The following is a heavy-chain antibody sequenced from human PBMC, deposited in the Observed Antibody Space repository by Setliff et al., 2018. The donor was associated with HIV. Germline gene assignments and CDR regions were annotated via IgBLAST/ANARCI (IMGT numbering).Heavy chain of an antibody. Sequence: PSETLSLTCTVSGDSINTHYWSWIRQPPGKGLEWIGCISHSGNTNFNPSLNSRVTISLDTSKNQFSLRLTSLTAADTAIYYCATRGWIEGREVDYWGQGTLVTVSS. J-gene: IGHJ4*02. CDR1: GDSINTHY. CDR3: ATRGWIEGREVDY. V-gene: IGHV4-59*11. CDR2: ISHSGNT. D-gene: IGHD2-2*03.